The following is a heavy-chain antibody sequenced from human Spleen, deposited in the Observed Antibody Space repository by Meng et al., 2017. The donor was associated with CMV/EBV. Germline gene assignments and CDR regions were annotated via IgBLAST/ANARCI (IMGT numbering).Heavy chain of an antibody. CDR2: INPNTGGT. Sequence: ASGYTFTGYYIHWVRQAPGQGLEWMGWINPNTGGTNYAQKFQRRVTMTRDTSISTAYMDVSRLTSDDTAIYYCARVIAVAGTAPFDYWGQGTLVTVSS. CDR3: ARVIAVAGTAPFDY. V-gene: IGHV1-2*02. J-gene: IGHJ4*02. D-gene: IGHD6-19*01. CDR1: GYTFTGYY.